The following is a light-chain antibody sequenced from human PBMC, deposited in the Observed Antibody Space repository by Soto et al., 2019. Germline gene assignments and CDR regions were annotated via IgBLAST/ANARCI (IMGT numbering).Light chain of an antibody. CDR1: QSISSW. V-gene: IGKV1-5*03. Sequence: DIQMTQSPSTLSASVGDRVTMTCRASQSISSWLAWYQQKPGKAPKLLIYKASSLESGVPSRFSGSGSGTEFTLTIISLQPDDFATHYCQQYNSYSITFGPGTKVDIK. CDR3: QQYNSYSIT. J-gene: IGKJ3*01. CDR2: KAS.